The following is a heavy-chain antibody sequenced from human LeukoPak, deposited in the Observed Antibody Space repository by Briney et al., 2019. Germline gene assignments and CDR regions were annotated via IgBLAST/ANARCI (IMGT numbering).Heavy chain of an antibody. CDR1: GFTFSSYA. J-gene: IGHJ3*02. Sequence: PGGSLRLSCAASGFTFSSYAMSWVRQAPGKGLEWVSSISSSSSYIYYADSVKGRFTISRDNAKNSLYLQMNSLRAEDTAVYYCARAGLPDAFDIWGQGTMVTVSS. V-gene: IGHV3-21*01. CDR3: ARAGLPDAFDI. CDR2: ISSSSSYI.